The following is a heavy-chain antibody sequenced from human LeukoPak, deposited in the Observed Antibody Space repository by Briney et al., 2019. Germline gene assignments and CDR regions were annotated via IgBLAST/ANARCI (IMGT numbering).Heavy chain of an antibody. Sequence: PGGSLRLSCAASGFTFSSYSMNWVRQAPGKGLEWVSSISSSSSYIYYADSVKGRFTISRDNAKNSLYLQMNSLRAEDTAVYYCAKEQGYYVFWSGSYLDHWGQGPRFTVS. CDR2: ISSSSSYI. CDR1: GFTFSSYS. V-gene: IGHV3-21*01. CDR3: AKEQGYYVFWSGSYLDH. J-gene: IGHJ4*02. D-gene: IGHD3-3*01.